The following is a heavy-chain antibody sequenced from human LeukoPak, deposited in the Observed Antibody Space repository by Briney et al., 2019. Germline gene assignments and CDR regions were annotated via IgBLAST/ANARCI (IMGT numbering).Heavy chain of an antibody. Sequence: SETLSLTCAVYGGSFSGYYWSWIRQPPGKGLEWTGEINHSGSTNYNPSLKSRVTISVDTSKNQFSLKLSSVTAADTAVYYCAREGYSSSWYNHWGQGTLVTVSS. CDR2: INHSGST. D-gene: IGHD6-13*01. V-gene: IGHV4-34*01. CDR1: GGSFSGYY. J-gene: IGHJ5*02. CDR3: AREGYSSSWYNH.